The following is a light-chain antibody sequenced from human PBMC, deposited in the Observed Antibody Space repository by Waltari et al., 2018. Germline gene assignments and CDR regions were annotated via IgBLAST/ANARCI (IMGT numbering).Light chain of an antibody. CDR3: QQYNRFSP. CDR2: GAS. V-gene: IGKV3-20*01. Sequence: EIVLTQSPGTLSLSPGERATLSCRASQSFGSTYLAWYQQKPGQAPSLLIYGASSRATGIPDRFSGSGSGTDFTLTISRLEPEDFAVYYCQQYNRFSPFGQGTNVEVK. CDR1: QSFGSTY. J-gene: IGKJ1*01.